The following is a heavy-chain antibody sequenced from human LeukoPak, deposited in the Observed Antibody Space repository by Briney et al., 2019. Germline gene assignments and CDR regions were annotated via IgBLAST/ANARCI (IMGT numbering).Heavy chain of an antibody. V-gene: IGHV4-34*01. Sequence: SETLSLTCGVYGGSFSGYYWSWIRQPPGKGLEWIGEINHSGSTNYNPSLKSRVTISVDTSKNQFSLKLSSVTAADTAVYYCARSSPQILRLLEWFCEYYFDYWGQGTLVTVSS. CDR1: GGSFSGYY. CDR2: INHSGST. D-gene: IGHD3-3*01. CDR3: ARSSPQILRLLEWFCEYYFDY. J-gene: IGHJ4*02.